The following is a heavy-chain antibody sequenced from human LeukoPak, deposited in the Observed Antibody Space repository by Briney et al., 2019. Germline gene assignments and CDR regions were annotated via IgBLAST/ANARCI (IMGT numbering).Heavy chain of an antibody. CDR2: ISYDGSNK. Sequence: GGSLRLSCAASGFTFSSYAMHWVRQAPGKGLEWVAVISYDGSNKYYADSVKGRFTISRDNSKNTLYLQTNSLRAEDTAVYYCAREGVAVAGCFDYWGQGTLVTVSS. D-gene: IGHD6-19*01. CDR1: GFTFSSYA. V-gene: IGHV3-30*04. J-gene: IGHJ4*02. CDR3: AREGVAVAGCFDY.